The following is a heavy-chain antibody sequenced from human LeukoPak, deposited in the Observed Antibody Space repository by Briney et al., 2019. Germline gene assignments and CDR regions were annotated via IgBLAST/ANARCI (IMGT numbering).Heavy chain of an antibody. J-gene: IGHJ5*02. CDR2: ISGSGGST. Sequence: GGSLRLSCAASGVTFSSYAMSWVRQAPGKGLEWVSAISGSGGSTYYADSVKGRFTISRDNSKNTLYLQMNSLRAEDTAVYYCAKRLGYCSGGSCPRDPWGQGTLVTVSS. CDR3: AKRLGYCSGGSCPRDP. D-gene: IGHD2-15*01. V-gene: IGHV3-23*01. CDR1: GVTFSSYA.